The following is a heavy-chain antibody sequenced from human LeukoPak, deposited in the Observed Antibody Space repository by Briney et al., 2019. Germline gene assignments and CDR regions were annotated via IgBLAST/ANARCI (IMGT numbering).Heavy chain of an antibody. J-gene: IGHJ4*02. D-gene: IGHD4-23*01. CDR3: ANIEDYGGNAAFDY. V-gene: IGHV3-23*01. CDR1: GFTFSSYA. Sequence: GGSLRLSCAASGFTFSSYAMSWVRQAPGKGLEWVSAISGSGGSTYYADSVKGRFTISRDNSKNTLYLQMNSLRAEDTAVYYCANIEDYGGNAAFDYWGQGTLVTVSS. CDR2: ISGSGGST.